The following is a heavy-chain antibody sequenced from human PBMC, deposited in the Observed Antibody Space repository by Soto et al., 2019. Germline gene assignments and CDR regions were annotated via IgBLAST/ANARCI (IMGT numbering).Heavy chain of an antibody. CDR2: VYTSGNS. CDR3: VTETGDNWTYEVY. J-gene: IGHJ4*02. D-gene: IGHD1-7*01. V-gene: IGHV4-4*07. CDR1: GGSISHYS. Sequence: QVQLQESGPGLVKPSETLSLTCTVSGGSISHYSCSWIRQSAGKGLEWIGRVYTSGNSPYNPSLRSRLSISVDKSRNQFSLRVTSVTAADTALYYCVTETGDNWTYEVYWGQGTPVTVSS.